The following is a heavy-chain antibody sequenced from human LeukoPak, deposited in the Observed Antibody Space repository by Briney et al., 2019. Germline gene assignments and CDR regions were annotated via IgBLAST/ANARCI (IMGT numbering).Heavy chain of an antibody. V-gene: IGHV1-18*01. CDR3: ARVGLNTVAPDFDY. CDR1: GYTFTSYG. CDR2: ISAYNGNT. Sequence: ASVKASCKASGYTFTSYGISWVRQAPGQGLEWMGWISAYNGNTNYAQKLQGRVTMTTDTSTSTAYMELRSLRSDDTAVYYCARVGLNTVAPDFDYWGQGTLVTVSS. D-gene: IGHD4-23*01. J-gene: IGHJ4*02.